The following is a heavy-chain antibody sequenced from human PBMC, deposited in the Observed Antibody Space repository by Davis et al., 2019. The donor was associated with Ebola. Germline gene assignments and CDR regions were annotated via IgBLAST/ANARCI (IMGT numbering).Heavy chain of an antibody. V-gene: IGHV3-74*01. Sequence: GESLKISCAASGFTFSSYWMHWVRQAPGKGLVWVSRINSDGSSTSYADSVKGRFTISRDNSKNMIYLQMNSLRVDDTAVYYCARDGDSSGWYYFDYWGQGTPVTVSS. J-gene: IGHJ4*02. CDR2: INSDGSST. CDR3: ARDGDSSGWYYFDY. D-gene: IGHD6-13*01. CDR1: GFTFSSYW.